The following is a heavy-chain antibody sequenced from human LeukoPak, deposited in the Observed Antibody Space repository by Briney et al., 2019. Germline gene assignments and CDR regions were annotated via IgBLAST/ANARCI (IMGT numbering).Heavy chain of an antibody. Sequence: GGSLRLSCAASGFAFSTYWMHWVRQAPGRGLVWVSRINSDGSTTNYADSVRGRFTISRDNAKNTLYLQMNSLTTEDTAVYYCAKMLGGGVIVTPKSWYFDYWGQGTLVTVSS. D-gene: IGHD3-16*02. CDR3: AKMLGGGVIVTPKSWYFDY. J-gene: IGHJ4*02. CDR2: INSDGSTT. V-gene: IGHV3-74*01. CDR1: GFAFSTYW.